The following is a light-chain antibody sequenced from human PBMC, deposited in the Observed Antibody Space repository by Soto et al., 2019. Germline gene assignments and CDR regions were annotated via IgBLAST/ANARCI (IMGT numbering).Light chain of an antibody. V-gene: IGLV2-8*01. CDR2: EVS. Sequence: QSALTQPPSASGSPGQSVTISCTGTSSDVGTYNSVSWYQQHPGTAPKLMIYEVSKRPSGVPDRFSASKSGNTASLTVSGLQTEDEADYYCSSYAGSKTVFGTGTKLTV. J-gene: IGLJ1*01. CDR1: SSDVGTYNS. CDR3: SSYAGSKTV.